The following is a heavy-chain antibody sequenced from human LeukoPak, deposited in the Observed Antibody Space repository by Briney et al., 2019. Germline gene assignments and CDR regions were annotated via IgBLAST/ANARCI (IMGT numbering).Heavy chain of an antibody. D-gene: IGHD2-21*02. Sequence: GGSLRLSCAASIFTFSSSVMHWVRQAPGKGLEWVSIISSSSSYIYYADSVKGRFTISRDNAKNALYLQMNSLGVEDTAVYYCARDGRCGGDCYASWGQGTLVTVSS. V-gene: IGHV3-21*01. CDR3: ARDGRCGGDCYAS. CDR2: ISSSSSYI. J-gene: IGHJ4*02. CDR1: IFTFSSSV.